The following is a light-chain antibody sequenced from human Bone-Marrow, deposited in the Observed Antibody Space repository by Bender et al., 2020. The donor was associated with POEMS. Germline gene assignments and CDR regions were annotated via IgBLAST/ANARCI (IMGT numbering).Light chain of an antibody. CDR1: SSDVGGYNL. V-gene: IGLV2-23*02. Sequence: QSALTQPASVSGSPGQSITISCSGTSSDVGGYNLVSWYQQHPGKAPQLMIYEVSQRPSGVSSRFSGSKSGYTASLTISGLQTEDEADYYCCSYAGSSTFVFGTGTKVTVL. CDR2: EVS. J-gene: IGLJ1*01. CDR3: CSYAGSSTFV.